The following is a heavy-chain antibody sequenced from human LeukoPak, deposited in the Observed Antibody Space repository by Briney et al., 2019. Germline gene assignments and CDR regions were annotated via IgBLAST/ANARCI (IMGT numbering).Heavy chain of an antibody. Sequence: HPGGSLRLSCAASGFTFSSYAMSWVRQAPGKGLEWVSAISGSGGSTYYADSVKGRFTISRDNSKNTLYLQMNSLRAEDTAVYYCARDDLAVGAYYFDYWGQGTLVTVSS. J-gene: IGHJ4*02. D-gene: IGHD1-26*01. V-gene: IGHV3-23*01. CDR3: ARDDLAVGAYYFDY. CDR2: ISGSGGST. CDR1: GFTFSSYA.